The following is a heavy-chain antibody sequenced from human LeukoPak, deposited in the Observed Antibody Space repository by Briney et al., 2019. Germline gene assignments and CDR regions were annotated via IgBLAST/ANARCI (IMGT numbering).Heavy chain of an antibody. CDR3: ARAYSSSSGRDAFDS. D-gene: IGHD6-6*01. CDR2: ISSSSSTI. V-gene: IGHV3-48*02. CDR1: GFTFNSHN. Sequence: PGGSLRLSCAAPGFTFNSHNMNWVRQAPGKGLEWVSYISSSSSTIYYADSVKGRFTISRDSAKTSLFLQMNSLRDEDTAVYYCARAYSSSSGRDAFDSWGLGTLVTVSS. J-gene: IGHJ3*02.